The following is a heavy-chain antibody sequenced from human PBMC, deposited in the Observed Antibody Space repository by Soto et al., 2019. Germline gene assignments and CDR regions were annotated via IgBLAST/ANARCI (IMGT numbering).Heavy chain of an antibody. CDR2: ISNDENIK. J-gene: IGHJ4*02. V-gene: IGHV3-33*01. CDR3: AGGLRGVLDY. CDR1: GFDFGNFG. D-gene: IGHD5-12*01. Sequence: GXLRLSCVSSGFDFGNFGMHWVRQAPGKGLEWLTVISNDENIKQDSVRGRFAIARDNSKNTLYLHLTSLRAEDTAIYYCAGGLRGVLDYWGQGTLVTASS.